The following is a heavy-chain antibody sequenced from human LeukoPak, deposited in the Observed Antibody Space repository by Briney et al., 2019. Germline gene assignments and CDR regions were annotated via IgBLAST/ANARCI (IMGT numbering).Heavy chain of an antibody. V-gene: IGHV4-61*02. CDR2: IYTSGST. CDR1: GGSISSGRYY. CDR3: ARVHTEEGDYCDSSGYFYYFDY. Sequence: PSETLSLTCTVSGGSISSGRYYWSWIRQPAGKGLEWIGRIYTSGSTNYNPSLKSRVTISVDTSKNQFSLKLSSVTAADTAVYYCARVHTEEGDYCDSSGYFYYFDYWGQGTLVTVSS. J-gene: IGHJ4*02. D-gene: IGHD3-22*01.